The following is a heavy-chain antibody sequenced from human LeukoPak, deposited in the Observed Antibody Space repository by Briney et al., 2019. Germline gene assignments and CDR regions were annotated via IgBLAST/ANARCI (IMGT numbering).Heavy chain of an antibody. J-gene: IGHJ4*02. Sequence: GGSVRLSCAASGFTFSSYAMTWVRQAPGKGLEWVSSIIGSGSNTYYADSVKGRFTISRDNSKNTLYLQMNSLRAEDTAVYYCAKGVLRTGGDYWGQGTLVTVSS. CDR3: AKGVLRTGGDY. CDR2: IIGSGSNT. CDR1: GFTFSSYA. D-gene: IGHD3-16*01. V-gene: IGHV3-23*01.